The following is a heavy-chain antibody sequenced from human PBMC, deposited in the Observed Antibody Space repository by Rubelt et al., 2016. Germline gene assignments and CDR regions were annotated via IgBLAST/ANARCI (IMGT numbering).Heavy chain of an antibody. CDR3: ARSNRKAASITGWLDP. CDR2: INHSGAKGGGTT. D-gene: IGHD6-13*01. J-gene: IGHJ5*02. V-gene: IGHV4-34*01. CDR1: GFTFSDHY. Sequence: GGGLVQPGESLRLSCVASGFTFSDHYMDWVRQAPGKGLEWIGEINHSGAKGGGTTNYNPSLKGRVTISVDTSKNQFSLKLTSVTAADTAVYYCARSNRKAASITGWLDPWGQGTLVTVSS.